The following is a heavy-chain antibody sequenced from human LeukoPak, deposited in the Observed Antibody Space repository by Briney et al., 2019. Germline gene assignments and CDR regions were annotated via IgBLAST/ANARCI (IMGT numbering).Heavy chain of an antibody. D-gene: IGHD3-10*01. CDR2: ISSSSSYI. Sequence: PGGSLSLSCAASGFTFSSYSMNWVRQAPGKGLEWVSSISSSSSYIYYADSVKGRFTISRDNAKNSLYLQMNSLRAEDTAVYYCARDRNPRGYYGSGSSQSYWGQGTLVTVSS. CDR3: ARDRNPRGYYGSGSSQSY. CDR1: GFTFSSYS. J-gene: IGHJ4*02. V-gene: IGHV3-21*01.